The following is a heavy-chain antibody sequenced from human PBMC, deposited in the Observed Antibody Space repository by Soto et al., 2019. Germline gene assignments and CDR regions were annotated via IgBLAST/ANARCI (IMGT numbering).Heavy chain of an antibody. D-gene: IGHD2-8*01. CDR2: INPSGGST. CDR1: GYTFTSYY. CDR3: ASGLNDRRDY. Sequence: QVQLVQSGAEVKKPGASVKVSCKASGYTFTSYYMHWVRQAPGQGLEWMGIINPSGGSTSYAQKFQGRVTMTRDKSTRTVYMELRSLRSEDTAVYYCASGLNDRRDYWGQGTLVTVSS. V-gene: IGHV1-46*03. J-gene: IGHJ4*02.